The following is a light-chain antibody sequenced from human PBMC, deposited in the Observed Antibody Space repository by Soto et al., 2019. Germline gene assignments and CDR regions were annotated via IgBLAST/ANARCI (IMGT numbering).Light chain of an antibody. J-gene: IGKJ2*03. Sequence: EIVLTKSPVTLSLSPGERATLSCRASQSVTSTYLAWYQQKPGQSPRLIIYGGSTRASGFPDRFSGCGSGTYFTLTISRLEPEDSAVYYCHCQQFDSSRVYSFGQGTKLEI. CDR3: QQFDSSRVYS. CDR1: QSVTSTY. CDR2: GGS. V-gene: IGKV3-20*01.